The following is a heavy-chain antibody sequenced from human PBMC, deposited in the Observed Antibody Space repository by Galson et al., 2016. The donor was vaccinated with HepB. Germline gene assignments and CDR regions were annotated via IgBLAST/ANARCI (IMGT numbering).Heavy chain of an antibody. CDR3: TTTPRVQRLSEFFFGY. CDR1: GSGNNFY. CDR2: INPTGTST. V-gene: IGHV1-46*02. J-gene: IGHJ4*02. D-gene: IGHD6-25*01. Sequence: SVKVSCKASGSGNNFYVHWVRQAPGQGLEWVGLINPTGTSTSYAQKLQGRVTMTRDTSTNTVYMDLSRLKTEDTAVYYCTTTPRVQRLSEFFFGYWGQGTLVIVSS.